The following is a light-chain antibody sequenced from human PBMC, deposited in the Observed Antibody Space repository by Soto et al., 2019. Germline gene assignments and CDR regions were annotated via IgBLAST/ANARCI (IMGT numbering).Light chain of an antibody. CDR1: QSVLYSSNNKNY. V-gene: IGKV4-1*01. CDR2: WAS. CDR3: QQYYSTPLT. J-gene: IGKJ4*01. Sequence: EIVMTQSPDSLAVSLGERATINCKSSQSVLYSSNNKNYLAWYQQRPGQPPKLLIYWASTRESGVPDRFTGSGSGTDFTLPISSLQAEDVAVYYCQQYYSTPLTFGGGTMVDIK.